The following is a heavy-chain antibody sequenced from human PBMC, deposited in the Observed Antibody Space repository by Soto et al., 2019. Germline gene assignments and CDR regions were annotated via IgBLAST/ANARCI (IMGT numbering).Heavy chain of an antibody. Sequence: QVQLVQSGAEVKKPGASVKVSCKTSGYTFTNYGISWVRQAPGQGLEWMAWISAYNGNANYAQKLQGRVTMTTDTSTSTAYMELRSLRSDDTAVYYCARVYYDYYYMDVWGKGTTVTVSS. V-gene: IGHV1-18*01. D-gene: IGHD2-8*01. CDR3: ARVYYDYYYMDV. CDR2: ISAYNGNA. CDR1: GYTFTNYG. J-gene: IGHJ6*03.